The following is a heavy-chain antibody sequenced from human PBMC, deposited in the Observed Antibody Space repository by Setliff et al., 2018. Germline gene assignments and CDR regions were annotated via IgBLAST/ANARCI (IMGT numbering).Heavy chain of an antibody. CDR2: INPNSGGT. CDR3: ARVRTATSGAAAGIGRLIDY. V-gene: IGHV1-2*02. J-gene: IGHJ4*02. CDR1: GYTFTGYY. Sequence: EASVKVSCKASGYTFTGYYMHWVRQAPGQGLEWMGWINPNSGGTNYAQKFQGRVTMTRDTSISTAYMELSRLRSDDTAVYYCARVRTATSGAAAGIGRLIDYWGQGTLVTVSS. D-gene: IGHD6-13*01.